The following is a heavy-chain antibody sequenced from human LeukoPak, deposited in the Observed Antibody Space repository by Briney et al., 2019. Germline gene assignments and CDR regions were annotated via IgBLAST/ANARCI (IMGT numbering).Heavy chain of an antibody. J-gene: IGHJ4*02. Sequence: ASVKLSCKASGYTFTGYYMDWVRQAPGQGLEWMGWISAYNGNTNYAQKLQGRVTMNTDKSTSTAYMELRSVRSDDTAVYYCARAIWFGELLSRYDYWGQGTLVTVSS. D-gene: IGHD3-10*01. CDR2: ISAYNGNT. V-gene: IGHV1-18*04. CDR3: ARAIWFGELLSRYDY. CDR1: GYTFTGYY.